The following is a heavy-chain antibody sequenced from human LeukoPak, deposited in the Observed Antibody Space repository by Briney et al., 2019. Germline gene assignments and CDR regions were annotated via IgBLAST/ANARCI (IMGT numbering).Heavy chain of an antibody. CDR2: IIPIFGTA. CDR3: ARAGYSSSWFDY. V-gene: IGHV1-69*05. D-gene: IGHD6-13*01. J-gene: IGHJ4*02. Sequence: GASVKVSCKASGGTFSSYAISWVPQAPGQGLEWMGGIIPIFGTANYAQKFQGRVTITTDESTSTAYMELSSLRSEDTAVYYCARAGYSSSWFDYWGQGTLVTVSS. CDR1: GGTFSSYA.